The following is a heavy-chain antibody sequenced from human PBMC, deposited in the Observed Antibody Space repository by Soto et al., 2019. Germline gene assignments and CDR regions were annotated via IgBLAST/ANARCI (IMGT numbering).Heavy chain of an antibody. J-gene: IGHJ5*02. Sequence: SETLSLTCTVSGGSISSGTYYWSWIRQLPGKGLEWIGDIYYTGSTYYNPSLKSRVTISVDKSKNQFSLKLSSVTAADTAVYYCARELGWFDPWGQGTLVTVSS. CDR2: IYYTGST. D-gene: IGHD7-27*01. V-gene: IGHV4-39*07. CDR1: GGSISSGTYY. CDR3: ARELGWFDP.